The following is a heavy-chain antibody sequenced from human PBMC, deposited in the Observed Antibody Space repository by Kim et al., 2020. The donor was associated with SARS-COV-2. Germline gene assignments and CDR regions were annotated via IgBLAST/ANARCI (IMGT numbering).Heavy chain of an antibody. D-gene: IGHD2-21*01. V-gene: IGHV1-2*02. J-gene: IGHJ3*02. CDR2: INPNSGGT. CDR3: ARALFLRDAFDI. CDR1: GYTFTGYY. Sequence: ASVKVSCKASGYTFTGYYMHWVRQAPGQGLEWMGWINPNSGGTNYAQKFQGRVTMTRDTSISTAYMELSRLRSDDTAVYYCARALFLRDAFDIWGQGTMVTVSS.